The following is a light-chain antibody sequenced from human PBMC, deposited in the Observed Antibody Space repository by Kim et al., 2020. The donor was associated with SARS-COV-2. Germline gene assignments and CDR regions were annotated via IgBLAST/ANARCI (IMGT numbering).Light chain of an antibody. Sequence: ASVGDRVTITGRASQGISSYLAWFQQKPGKDPNLLIYAASTLQSGVPSRFSGSGSGTEFTLTISSLQPEDFAAYYCQQLNTYPLTFGGGTKVDIK. CDR3: QQLNTYPLT. J-gene: IGKJ4*01. CDR1: QGISSY. V-gene: IGKV1-9*01. CDR2: AAS.